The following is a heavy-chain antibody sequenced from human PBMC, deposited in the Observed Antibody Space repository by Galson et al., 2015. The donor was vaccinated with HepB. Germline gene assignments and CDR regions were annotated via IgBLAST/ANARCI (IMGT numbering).Heavy chain of an antibody. CDR1: GFTFSDYY. Sequence: LRLSCAASGFTFSDYYMSWIRQAPGKGLEWVSYISNSGGHTNYVDSVKGRFSISRDNAKNSLYLQMNSLRAEDTAVYYCARELGGVDYWGQGTLVTVSS. J-gene: IGHJ4*02. D-gene: IGHD7-27*01. CDR2: ISNSGGHT. CDR3: ARELGGVDY. V-gene: IGHV3-11*05.